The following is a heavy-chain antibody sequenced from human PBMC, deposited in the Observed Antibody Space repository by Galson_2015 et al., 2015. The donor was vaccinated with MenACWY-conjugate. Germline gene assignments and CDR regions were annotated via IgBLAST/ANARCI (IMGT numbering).Heavy chain of an antibody. V-gene: IGHV7-4-1*02. CDR3: ARTLAVTGSTINWFDP. CDR2: INTDTGNP. CDR1: GYAFTSSA. J-gene: IGHJ5*02. Sequence: SVKVSCKASGYAFTSSAMNWVRQAPGQGLEWMGWINTDTGNPTYAQGFTGRFVFSLDTSVSTAYLQISSLQAEDTAVYYCARTLAVTGSTINWFDPWGQGTLVTVSS. D-gene: IGHD6-19*01.